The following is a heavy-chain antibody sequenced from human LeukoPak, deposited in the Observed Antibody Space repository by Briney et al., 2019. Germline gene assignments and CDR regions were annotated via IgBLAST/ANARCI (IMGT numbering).Heavy chain of an antibody. CDR3: AKDYKYGDGYWDFDY. CDR1: GFAFKYFA. Sequence: GGSLRLSCAASGFAFKYFAMSWVRQAPGKGLEWVSGIVGSGDTYYADSVKGRFIISRDNSKNTMSMEMNSLRVEDTAVYYCAKDYKYGDGYWDFDYWGQGVLVTVSS. D-gene: IGHD5-24*01. V-gene: IGHV3-23*01. CDR2: IVGSGDT. J-gene: IGHJ4*02.